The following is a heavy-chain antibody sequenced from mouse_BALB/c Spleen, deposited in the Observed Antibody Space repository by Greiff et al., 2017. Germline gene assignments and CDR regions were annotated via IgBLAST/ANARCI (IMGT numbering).Heavy chain of an antibody. D-gene: IGHD1-1*01. Sequence: EVQLMESGGGLVKPGGSLKLSCAASGFTFSSYAMSWVRQTPEKRLEWVASISSGGSTYYPDSVKGRFTISRDNARNILYLQMSSLGSEDTAMYYCARGQNYGSSYWYFDVWGAGTTVTVSS. CDR1: GFTFSSYA. CDR3: ARGQNYGSSYWYFDV. J-gene: IGHJ1*01. CDR2: ISSGGST. V-gene: IGHV5-6-5*01.